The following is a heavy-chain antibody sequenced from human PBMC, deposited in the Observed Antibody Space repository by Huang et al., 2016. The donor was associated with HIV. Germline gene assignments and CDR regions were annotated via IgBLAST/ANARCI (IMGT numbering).Heavy chain of an antibody. CDR3: ATKTAAMDI. CDR2: IKQDESEK. Sequence: NIKQDESEKDYVESVKGRFNISRDNAKKVLFLEMNNVRVEDTATYYCATKTAAMDIWGQGTTVTVS. D-gene: IGHD1-7*01. J-gene: IGHJ6*02. V-gene: IGHV3-7*01.